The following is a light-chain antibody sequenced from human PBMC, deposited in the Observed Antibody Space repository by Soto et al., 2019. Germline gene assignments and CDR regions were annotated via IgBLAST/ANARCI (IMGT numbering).Light chain of an antibody. Sequence: DIQMTQSPSTLSASVGDRVTITCRASQSISSWLAWYQQKPGKAPKLLIYKASGLESGVPSRFSGSGSGTDFTLTISSLQPDDFATYYCQQYKSYSPLTFGGGTKVEIK. CDR1: QSISSW. V-gene: IGKV1-5*03. CDR3: QQYKSYSPLT. J-gene: IGKJ4*01. CDR2: KAS.